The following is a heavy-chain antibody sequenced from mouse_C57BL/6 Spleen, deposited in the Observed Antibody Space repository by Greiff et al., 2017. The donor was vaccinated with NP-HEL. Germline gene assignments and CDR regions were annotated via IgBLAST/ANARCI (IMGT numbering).Heavy chain of an antibody. CDR3: ARDYYGSSSSPYYFDY. CDR2: ISDGGSYT. D-gene: IGHD1-1*01. CDR1: GFTFSSYA. Sequence: EVQLVESGGGLVKPGGSLKLSCAASGFTFSSYAMSWVRQTPEKRLEWVATISDGGSYTYYPDNVKGRFTISRDNAKNNLYLQMSHLKSEDTAMYYCARDYYGSSSSPYYFDYWGQGTTLTVSS. V-gene: IGHV5-4*01. J-gene: IGHJ2*01.